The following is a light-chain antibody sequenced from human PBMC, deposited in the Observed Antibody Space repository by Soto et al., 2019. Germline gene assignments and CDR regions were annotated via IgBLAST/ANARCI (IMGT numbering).Light chain of an antibody. J-gene: IGLJ1*01. V-gene: IGLV2-14*01. CDR2: EVS. CDR1: SSDVGNYIY. CDR3: QSYDSSLSGYV. Sequence: QSVLTQPASVSGSPGQSITISCTGTSSDVGNYIYVSWFQHHPGKAPKLMIYEVSNRPSGVSNRFSASKSGNTASLTISGLQAEDEADYYCQSYDSSLSGYVFGTGTKVTVL.